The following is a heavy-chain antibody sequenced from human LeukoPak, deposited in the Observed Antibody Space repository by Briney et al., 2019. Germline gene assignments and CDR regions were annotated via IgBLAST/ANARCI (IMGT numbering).Heavy chain of an antibody. J-gene: IGHJ3*02. CDR2: IYPGDSDT. D-gene: IGHD2-2*01. Sequence: GESLKISCKGSGYSFTSYWIGWVRQMPGKGLEWMGIIYPGDSDTRYSPSFQGQVTISADKSISTAYLQWSSLKASDTAMYYCARQSPQYCSSTSCYAGGGYDAFDIWGQGTMVTVSS. CDR1: GYSFTSYW. V-gene: IGHV5-51*01. CDR3: ARQSPQYCSSTSCYAGGGYDAFDI.